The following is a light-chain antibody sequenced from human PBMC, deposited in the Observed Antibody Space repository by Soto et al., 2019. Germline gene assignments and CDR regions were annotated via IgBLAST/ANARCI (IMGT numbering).Light chain of an antibody. CDR1: SSDVGGYNY. V-gene: IGLV2-8*01. CDR2: EVL. J-gene: IGLJ2*01. Sequence: QSVLTQPPSASGSPGQSVTISCTGTSSDVGGYNYVSWYQQYPGKAPKLMIYEVLKRPSGVPDRFSGSKSGNTASLTVSGLQAEDEADYYCSSYAGSNNVVLGGGTQLTVL. CDR3: SSYAGSNNVV.